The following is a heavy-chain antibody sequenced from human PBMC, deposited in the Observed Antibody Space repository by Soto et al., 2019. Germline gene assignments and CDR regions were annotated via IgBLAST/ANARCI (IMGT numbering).Heavy chain of an antibody. Sequence: QVQLVQSGAEVKEPGSSVKVSCKASGGTFANFIMNWVRQTPGQGLEWMGGIVPMFGTATYAEKFKGIVTVTGTEGSSTAYLEPTLLTSAHTPVFYCGRNGTHSSSVSQNSGVDVWCQG. CDR1: GGTFANFI. CDR2: IVPMFGTA. D-gene: IGHD6-6*01. V-gene: IGHV1-69*19. J-gene: IGHJ6*02. CDR3: GRNGTHSSSVSQNSGVDV.